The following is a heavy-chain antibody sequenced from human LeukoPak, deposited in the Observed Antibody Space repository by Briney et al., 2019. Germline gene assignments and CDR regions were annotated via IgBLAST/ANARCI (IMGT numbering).Heavy chain of an antibody. CDR1: GFTFSSYA. Sequence: GGSLRLSCAASGFTFSSYAMSWVRQAPGKGLEWVSAISGSGGSTYYADSVKGRFTISRDNSKNTLYLQMNSLRAEDTAVYYCAKPDGGYSFVSPFDPWGQGTLVTVSS. J-gene: IGHJ5*02. CDR3: AKPDGGYSFVSPFDP. CDR2: ISGSGGST. V-gene: IGHV3-23*01. D-gene: IGHD5-18*01.